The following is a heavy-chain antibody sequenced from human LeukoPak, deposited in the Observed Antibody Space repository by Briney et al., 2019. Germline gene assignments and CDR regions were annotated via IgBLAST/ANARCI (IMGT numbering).Heavy chain of an antibody. J-gene: IGHJ6*02. CDR2: ISGDSNYI. Sequence: GGSLRLSCAASGFTFSSYAMHWVRQAPGKGLEWVSSISGDSNYIYYADSLKGRFTISRDNAKNSLYLQMISLRAEDTAVYYCARVAFGLYVMDVWGQGTTVIVSS. V-gene: IGHV3-21*01. D-gene: IGHD3/OR15-3a*01. CDR1: GFTFSSYA. CDR3: ARVAFGLYVMDV.